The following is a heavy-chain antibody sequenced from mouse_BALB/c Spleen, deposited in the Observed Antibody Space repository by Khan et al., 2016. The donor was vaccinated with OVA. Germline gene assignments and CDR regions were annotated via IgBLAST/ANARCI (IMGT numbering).Heavy chain of an antibody. CDR1: GFNIKDTY. J-gene: IGHJ2*01. Sequence: VHVKQSGAELVKPGASVKLSCTASGFNIKDTYMHWVKQRPEQGLEWIGRIDPANGNTKYDPKFQGKANITADTSSNTAYLQLSSLTSEDTAVYYCARTNYYGYVNYWGQGTTLTVSS. CDR3: ARTNYYGYVNY. D-gene: IGHD1-2*01. V-gene: IGHV14-3*02. CDR2: IDPANGNT.